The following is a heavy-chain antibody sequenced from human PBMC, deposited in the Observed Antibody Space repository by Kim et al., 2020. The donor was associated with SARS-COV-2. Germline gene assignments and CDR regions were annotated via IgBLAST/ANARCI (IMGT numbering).Heavy chain of an antibody. J-gene: IGHJ6*02. V-gene: IGHV3-23*01. D-gene: IGHD3-10*01. Sequence: SGKGRFTISRANSKNTMYLQMNSLRAEDTAVYYCAKTIWFGELLRHGMDVWGQGTTVTVSS. CDR3: AKTIWFGELLRHGMDV.